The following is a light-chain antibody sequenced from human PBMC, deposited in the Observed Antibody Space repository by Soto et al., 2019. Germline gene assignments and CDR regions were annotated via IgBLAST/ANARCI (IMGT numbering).Light chain of an antibody. V-gene: IGLV2-14*01. CDR2: EVR. CDR3: SSYTSSSTWV. J-gene: IGLJ3*02. Sequence: QSALTQPASVSGSPGQSITISCTGTNSDIGAYNSVSWFQQPPGKAPKLMIYEVRNRPSGVSNRFSGSKSGNTASLTISGIQAEDEADYYCSSYTSSSTWVFGGGTKLTVL. CDR1: NSDIGAYNS.